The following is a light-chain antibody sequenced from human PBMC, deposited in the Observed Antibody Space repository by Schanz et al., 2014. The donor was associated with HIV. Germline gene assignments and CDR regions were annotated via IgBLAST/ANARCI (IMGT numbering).Light chain of an antibody. Sequence: QSALIQPASVSGSPGQSITISCTGTSSDIGAYNYVSWYQQHPGKAPKLMIYDVNIRPSGVSNRFAGSKSGNTASLTISGLQAEDEADYYCNSYTRTSTPVFGAGTKLTVL. J-gene: IGLJ2*01. V-gene: IGLV2-14*03. CDR1: SSDIGAYNY. CDR2: DVN. CDR3: NSYTRTSTPV.